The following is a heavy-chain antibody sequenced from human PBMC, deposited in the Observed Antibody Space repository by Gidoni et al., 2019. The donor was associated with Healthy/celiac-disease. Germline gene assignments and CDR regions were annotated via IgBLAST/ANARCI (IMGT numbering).Heavy chain of an antibody. V-gene: IGHV3-21*01. CDR3: ARDGIEYSSPPGWFDP. CDR1: GFTFSSYS. CDR2: ISSSSSYI. J-gene: IGHJ5*02. Sequence: EVQLVESGGGLVKPGGSLRLSCAASGFTFSSYSMNWVRQAPGKGLEWVSSISSSSSYIYYADSVKGRFTISRDNAKNSLYLQMNSLRAEDTAVYYCARDGIEYSSPPGWFDPWGQGTLVTVSS. D-gene: IGHD6-6*01.